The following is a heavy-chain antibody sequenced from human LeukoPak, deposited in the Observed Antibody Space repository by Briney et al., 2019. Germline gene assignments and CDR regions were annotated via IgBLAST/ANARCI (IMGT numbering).Heavy chain of an antibody. D-gene: IGHD6-19*01. Sequence: PSETLSLTCTVSGGXVSSGSYYWSWIRQPPGKGLEWIGYIYFSGSTNYNPSLKSRVTISVDTSKNQFSLKLSSVTAADTAVYYCARGDGWYYFDFWGQGTLVTVSS. V-gene: IGHV4-61*01. J-gene: IGHJ4*02. CDR2: IYFSGST. CDR1: GGXVSSGSYY. CDR3: ARGDGWYYFDF.